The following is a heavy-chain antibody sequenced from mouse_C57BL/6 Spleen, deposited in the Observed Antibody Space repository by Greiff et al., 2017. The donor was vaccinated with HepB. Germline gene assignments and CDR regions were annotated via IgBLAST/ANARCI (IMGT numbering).Heavy chain of an antibody. J-gene: IGHJ1*03. V-gene: IGHV1-52*01. CDR1: GYTFTSYW. D-gene: IGHD1-1*01. CDR2: IAPSDSET. CDR3: ARGGSTTVVAPNFDV. Sequence: QVQLQQPGAELVRPGSSVKLSCKASGYTFTSYWMHWVKQRPIQGLEWIGNIAPSDSETHYNQKFKDKATLTVDTSSSTAYMQLSSLTSEDSAVYYCARGGSTTVVAPNFDVWGTGTTVTVSS.